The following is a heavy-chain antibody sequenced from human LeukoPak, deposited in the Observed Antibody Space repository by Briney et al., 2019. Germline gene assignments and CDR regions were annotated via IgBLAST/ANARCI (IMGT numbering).Heavy chain of an antibody. J-gene: IGHJ4*02. CDR2: INHSGST. D-gene: IGHD2-2*01. Sequence: SETLSLTCAVYGGSFSGYYWSWIRQPPGKGLEWIWEINHSGSTNYNPSLKSRVTISVDTSKNQFSLKLSSVTAADTAVYYCARGRKDIVVVPASYYFDYWGQGTLVTVSS. CDR1: GGSFSGYY. CDR3: ARGRKDIVVVPASYYFDY. V-gene: IGHV4-34*01.